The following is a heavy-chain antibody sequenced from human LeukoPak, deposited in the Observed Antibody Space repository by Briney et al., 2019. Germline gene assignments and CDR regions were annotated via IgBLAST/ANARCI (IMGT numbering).Heavy chain of an antibody. J-gene: IGHJ5*02. CDR1: GYTFTSYG. CDR2: MNPNSGNT. D-gene: IGHD1-1*01. V-gene: IGHV1-8*02. Sequence: ASVKVSCKASGYTFTSYGISWVRQAPGQGLEWMGWMNPNSGNTGYAQKFQGRVTMTRNTSISTAYMELSSLRSEDTAVYYCARRRRMRNWFDPWGQGTLVTVSS. CDR3: ARRRRMRNWFDP.